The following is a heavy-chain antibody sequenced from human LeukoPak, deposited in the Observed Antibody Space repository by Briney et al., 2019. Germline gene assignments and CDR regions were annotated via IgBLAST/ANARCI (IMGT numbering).Heavy chain of an antibody. J-gene: IGHJ4*02. D-gene: IGHD3-16*01. V-gene: IGHV3-53*01. Sequence: GGSLRLSCAASGFTVSGTHMSWVRQAPGKGLEWVAAMYTGGTTYYADSVTGRFTISRDNSKNTLYLHMSSLRAEDTAVYYCAKDEATSGGGLASWGQGTLVSVSS. CDR3: AKDEATSGGGLAS. CDR2: MYTGGTT. CDR1: GFTVSGTH.